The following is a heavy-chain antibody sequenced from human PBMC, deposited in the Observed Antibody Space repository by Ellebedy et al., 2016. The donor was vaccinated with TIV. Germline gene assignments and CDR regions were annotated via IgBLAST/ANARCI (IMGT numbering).Heavy chain of an antibody. D-gene: IGHD3-10*01. CDR1: GFTFSSYW. CDR2: ISWNSGSI. J-gene: IGHJ4*02. Sequence: SLKISCAASGFTFSSYWMHWVRQAPGKGLEWVSGISWNSGSIGYADSVKGRFTISRDNAKNSLYLQMNSLRAEDTALYYCAKASGDYWGQGTLVTVSS. CDR3: AKASGDY. V-gene: IGHV3-9*01.